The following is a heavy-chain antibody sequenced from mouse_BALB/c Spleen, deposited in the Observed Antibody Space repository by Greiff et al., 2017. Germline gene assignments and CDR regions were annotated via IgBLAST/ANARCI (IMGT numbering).Heavy chain of an antibody. D-gene: IGHD1-2*01. CDR3: ARPRITTAPYWYFDV. CDR1: GFAFSSYD. J-gene: IGHJ1*01. CDR2: ISSGGGST. Sequence: EVQRVESGGGLVKPGGSLKLSCAASGFAFSSYDMSWVRQTPEKRLEWVAYISSGGGSTYYPDTVKGRFTISRDNAKNTLYLQMSSLKSEDTAMYYCARPRITTAPYWYFDVWGAGTTVTVSS. V-gene: IGHV5-12-1*01.